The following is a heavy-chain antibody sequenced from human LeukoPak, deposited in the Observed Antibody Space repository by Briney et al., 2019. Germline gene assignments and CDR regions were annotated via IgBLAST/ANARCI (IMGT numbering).Heavy chain of an antibody. CDR2: IIYSGGAT. V-gene: IGHV3-23*01. D-gene: IGHD6-19*01. J-gene: IGHJ4*02. Sequence: AGGSLRLSCAASGFTFSRSAMTWVRQGPGTGLEFVASIIYSGGATYYADSVKGRFTISRDNAKNSLYLQMNSLRAEDTAVYYCARGVAGLDYWGQGTLVTVSS. CDR1: GFTFSRSA. CDR3: ARGVAGLDY.